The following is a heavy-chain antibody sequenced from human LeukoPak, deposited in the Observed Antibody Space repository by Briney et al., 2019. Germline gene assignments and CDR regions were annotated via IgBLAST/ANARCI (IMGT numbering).Heavy chain of an antibody. D-gene: IGHD4-23*01. CDR2: IYGGGST. V-gene: IGHV3-53*01. CDR1: GFTVNSNY. CDR3: ARGPYAGNSPLDY. J-gene: IGHJ4*02. Sequence: GGSLRLSCAASGFTVNSNYMSWVRQAPGKGLEWVSVIYGGGSTSYADSVKGRFTISRDNSKNTPYLQMNSLRAEDTAVYYCARGPYAGNSPLDYWGQGTLVTVSS.